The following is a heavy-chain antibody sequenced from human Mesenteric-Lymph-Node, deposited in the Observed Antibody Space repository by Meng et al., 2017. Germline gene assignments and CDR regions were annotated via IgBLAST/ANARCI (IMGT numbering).Heavy chain of an antibody. CDR2: IYDRVTT. V-gene: IGHV4-38-2*02. D-gene: IGHD3-9*01. J-gene: IGHJ4*02. CDR3: AGPTYYDILTGPAGFDY. CDR1: GYSFTSAYY. Sequence: SETLSLTCTVSGYSFTSAYYWAWIRQPPGKGLEWFGTIYDRVTTYYNPSLKSRVTISINPSKSQLSLKLNSVTAADTAVYYCAGPTYYDILTGPAGFDYWGQGTLVTVSS.